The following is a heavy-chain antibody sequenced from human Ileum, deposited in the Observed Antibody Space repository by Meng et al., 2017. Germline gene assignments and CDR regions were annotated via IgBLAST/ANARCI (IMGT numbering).Heavy chain of an antibody. Sequence: QVQLQEAGPGLVRPSGTLSLTWTFPGGSLSSVPYYCRCIQHPPRKRLEFSEYFYNSGSINYNPSLNRLVTISVDTSKNPFSLMLSSVAAADTTVYYCARDSYSLDLWGQGTLVTVSS. CDR2: FYNSGSI. CDR3: ARDSYSLDL. CDR1: GGSLSSVPYY. J-gene: IGHJ5*02. V-gene: IGHV4-61*01.